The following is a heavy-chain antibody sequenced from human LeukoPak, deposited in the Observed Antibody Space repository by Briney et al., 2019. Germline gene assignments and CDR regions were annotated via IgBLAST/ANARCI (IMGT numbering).Heavy chain of an antibody. V-gene: IGHV3-74*03. CDR3: ARASTTVPNLLDN. Sequence: GGSMRLSCVASGFTFSTYWMHWVRQAPGKGLLWVSRLSGDGSSTAYADSLKGRFNISRDNAKHTLYLQMNSLRAEDTAVYFCARASTTVPNLLDNWGQGTLVTVSS. CDR1: GFTFSTYW. D-gene: IGHD4-17*01. CDR2: LSGDGSST. J-gene: IGHJ4*02.